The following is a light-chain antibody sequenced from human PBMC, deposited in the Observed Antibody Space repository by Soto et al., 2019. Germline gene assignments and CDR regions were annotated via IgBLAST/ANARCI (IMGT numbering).Light chain of an antibody. CDR1: SSDVGNYNL. Sequence: QSVLTQPASVSGSPGQSITISCTGTSSDVGNYNLVSRYQHDPGKAPKLLIYEGSKRPSGVSDRFSGSKSGNTASLTISGLQAEDEADYYCCSYASSSTYVFGTGTKVTVL. CDR3: CSYASSSTYV. CDR2: EGS. V-gene: IGLV2-23*01. J-gene: IGLJ1*01.